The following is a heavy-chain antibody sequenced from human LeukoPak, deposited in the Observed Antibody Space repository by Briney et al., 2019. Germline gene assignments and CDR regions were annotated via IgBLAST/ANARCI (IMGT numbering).Heavy chain of an antibody. Sequence: ASVKVSCKASGYDFTDYSIQWMRQAPGQRLEWMGWVNTGNGHTRYSPKFQGRVTIVRDTSASTAYMDLSSLTSEDTALYYCARGQWVGTTQAYYLEYWGQGTLVAVSS. D-gene: IGHD1-26*01. CDR2: VNTGNGHT. J-gene: IGHJ4*02. V-gene: IGHV1-3*04. CDR1: GYDFTDYS. CDR3: ARGQWVGTTQAYYLEY.